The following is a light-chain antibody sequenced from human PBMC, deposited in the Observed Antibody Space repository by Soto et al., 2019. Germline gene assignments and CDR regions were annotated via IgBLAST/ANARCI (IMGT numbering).Light chain of an antibody. J-gene: IGKJ1*01. V-gene: IGKV1-12*01. Sequence: DIQMTQSPSSVSASVGDRVTITCRASQDIDSRLAWYQQKPGTAPKLLIYFTSRLQSGVPSRFSGSGSGTDFTLTIRSLQPENFATYYCPQAKGSAGTFGQGTKVEVK. CDR2: FTS. CDR1: QDIDSR. CDR3: PQAKGSAGT.